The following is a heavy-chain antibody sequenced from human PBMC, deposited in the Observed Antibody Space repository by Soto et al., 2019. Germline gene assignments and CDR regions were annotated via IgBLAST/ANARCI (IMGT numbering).Heavy chain of an antibody. V-gene: IGHV4-61*03. J-gene: IGHJ5*02. D-gene: IGHD6-13*01. CDR1: GGSISSGDYY. CDR2: VFYSGTT. Sequence: PSETLSLTCTVSGGSISSGDYYWRWIRQPPGKGLEYIGYVFYSGTTNYNPSLKRRVTISIDTSKNHFSLKLSSVTAADTAVYYCARHLRAAIGTCWFDPWGQGTLVTVSS. CDR3: ARHLRAAIGTCWFDP.